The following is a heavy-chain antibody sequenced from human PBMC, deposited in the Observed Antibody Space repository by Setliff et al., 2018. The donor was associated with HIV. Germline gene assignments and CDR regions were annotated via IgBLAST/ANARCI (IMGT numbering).Heavy chain of an antibody. CDR3: VRGPQWLVQKGRVYYFDY. CDR2: VYHSGST. D-gene: IGHD6-19*01. J-gene: IGHJ4*02. Sequence: SETLSLTCSVSGYSISSGYYWGWIRQPPGKGLEWIGSVYHSGSTYYNLSLKSRVTISVDTSKNQFSLKLRSVTAADTAVYFCVRGPQWLVQKGRVYYFDYWGQGALVTVSS. V-gene: IGHV4-38-2*02. CDR1: GYSISSGYY.